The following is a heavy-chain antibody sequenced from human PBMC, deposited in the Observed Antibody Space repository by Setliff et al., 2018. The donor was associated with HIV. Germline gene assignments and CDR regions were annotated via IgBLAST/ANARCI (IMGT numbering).Heavy chain of an antibody. V-gene: IGHV1-18*01. CDR2: ISANNDDT. CDR3: ARVATTVISLGDYYYYMDV. CDR1: GYTFVSYG. Sequence: GASVKVSCKASGYTFVSYGISWVRQAPGQGLEWLGWISANNDDTNYAEKFQGRVTMTTDTYTSTAYLDLRSLRSDDTAVYYCARVATTVISLGDYYYYMDVWGKGTLVTVSS. J-gene: IGHJ6*03. D-gene: IGHD4-17*01.